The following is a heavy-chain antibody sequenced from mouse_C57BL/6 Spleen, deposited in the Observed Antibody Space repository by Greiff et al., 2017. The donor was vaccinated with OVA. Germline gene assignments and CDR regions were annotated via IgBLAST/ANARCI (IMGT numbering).Heavy chain of an antibody. CDR3: ARHRGSSYAMDY. CDR2: IWSDGST. J-gene: IGHJ4*01. V-gene: IGHV2-6-1*01. Sequence: VKVVESGPGLVAPSQSLSITCTVSGFSLTSYGVHWVRQPPGKGLEWLVVIWSDGSTTYNSALKSRLSISKDNSKSQVFLKMNSLQTDDTAMYYCARHRGSSYAMDYWGQGTSVTVSS. CDR1: GFSLTSYG.